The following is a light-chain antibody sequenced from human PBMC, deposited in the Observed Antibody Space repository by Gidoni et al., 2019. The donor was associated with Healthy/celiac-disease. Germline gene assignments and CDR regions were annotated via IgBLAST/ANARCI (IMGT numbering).Light chain of an antibody. CDR3: MQGTQWPCS. Sequence: DFVITQSPLSLPVTLGQPASISCRSSQSLVSSDGIIFLNWFQQRPGQSPRRLIYKVSNRYSGVPDRFSGSGSGTDFTLKISRVEAEDVGIYYCMQGTQWPCSFGQGTRLEIK. J-gene: IGKJ2*04. V-gene: IGKV2-30*01. CDR2: KVS. CDR1: QSLVSSDGIIF.